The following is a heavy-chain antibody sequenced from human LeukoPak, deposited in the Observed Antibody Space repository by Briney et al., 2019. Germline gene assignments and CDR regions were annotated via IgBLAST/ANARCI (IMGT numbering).Heavy chain of an antibody. D-gene: IGHD1-26*01. J-gene: IGHJ3*02. Sequence: ASVKVSCKASGYTFTSYDINWVRQATGQGLEWMGWMNPNSGNTGYAQKFQGRVTMTRNTSISTAYMELRSLRSDDTAVYYCARDTSVGATDAFDIWGQGTMVTVSS. CDR1: GYTFTSYD. CDR3: ARDTSVGATDAFDI. V-gene: IGHV1-8*02. CDR2: MNPNSGNT.